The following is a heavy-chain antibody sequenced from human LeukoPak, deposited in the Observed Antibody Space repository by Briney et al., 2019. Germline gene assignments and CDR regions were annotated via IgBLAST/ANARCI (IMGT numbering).Heavy chain of an antibody. V-gene: IGHV4-61*01. CDR2: IYYSGST. J-gene: IGHJ4*02. D-gene: IGHD1-14*01. CDR3: ARVRKSLYYFDY. Sequence: SETLSLTCTVSGGSVSSGSYYWSWIRQPPGKGLEWIGYIYYSGSTNYNPSLKSRVTISVDTSKNQFSLKLSSVTAADTAVYYCARVRKSLYYFDYWGQGTLVTVSS. CDR1: GGSVSSGSYY.